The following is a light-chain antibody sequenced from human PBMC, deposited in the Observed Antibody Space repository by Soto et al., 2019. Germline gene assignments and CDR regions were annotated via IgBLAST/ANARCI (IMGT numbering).Light chain of an antibody. V-gene: IGKV3-20*01. CDR2: GAS. J-gene: IGKJ5*01. Sequence: EIVLTQSPGTLSLSPGGRATLSCRASQSVSRRLAWYQHRPGQSPRLLISGASMRASGVQVRFSGSGSGTDFTLTIRRLEPEDFAVYYCKHYGETPITFGLGTRLEI. CDR1: QSVSRR. CDR3: KHYGETPIT.